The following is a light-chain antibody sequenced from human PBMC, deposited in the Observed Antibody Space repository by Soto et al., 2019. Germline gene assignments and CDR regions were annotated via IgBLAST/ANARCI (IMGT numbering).Light chain of an antibody. CDR3: QQYGSSGT. Sequence: EIVLTQSPGTLSLSPGERATLSCRASQSVSNNYLAWYQQKPGQAPXILIYGASNSATGIPDRFSGSGSGTDFTLTISRLEPEDFAVYYCQQYGSSGTFGQGTKV. V-gene: IGKV3-20*01. J-gene: IGKJ1*01. CDR1: QSVSNNY. CDR2: GAS.